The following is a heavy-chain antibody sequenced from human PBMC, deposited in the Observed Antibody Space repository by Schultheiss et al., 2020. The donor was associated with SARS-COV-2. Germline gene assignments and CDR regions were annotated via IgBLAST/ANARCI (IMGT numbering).Heavy chain of an antibody. CDR2: IIPIFGTA. J-gene: IGHJ4*02. Sequence: GGSLRLSCKASGGTFSSYAISWVRQAPGQGLEWMGGIIPIFGTANYAQKFQGRVTITAEESTSTVYMELSSLRSEDTAVYYCARGPDISSYYYFYWGQGTQVTVSS. D-gene: IGHD3-22*01. CDR1: GGTFSSYA. CDR3: ARGPDISSYYYFY. V-gene: IGHV1-69*01.